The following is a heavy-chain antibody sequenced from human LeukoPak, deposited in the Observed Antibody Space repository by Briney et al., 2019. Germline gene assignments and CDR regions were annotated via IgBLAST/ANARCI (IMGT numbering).Heavy chain of an antibody. CDR3: AREGYYDSSGYSHFDY. CDR2: IYHSGST. J-gene: IGHJ4*02. D-gene: IGHD3-22*01. Sequence: SGTLSLTCAVSGGSISSSNWWSWVRQPPGKGLEWIGEIYHSGSTNYNPSLKSRVTISVDKSKNQFSLKLSSVTAADTAVYYCAREGYYDSSGYSHFDYWGQGTLVTVSS. CDR1: GGSISSSNW. V-gene: IGHV4-4*02.